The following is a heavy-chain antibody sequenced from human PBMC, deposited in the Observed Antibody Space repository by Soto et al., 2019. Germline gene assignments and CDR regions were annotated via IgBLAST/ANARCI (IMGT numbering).Heavy chain of an antibody. J-gene: IGHJ5*01. CDR1: GFTFSTSW. D-gene: IGHD2-8*01. V-gene: IGHV3-74*01. CDR3: ARDRMRGRFDS. CDR2: IDSDGSST. Sequence: EVQLVESGGGLVQPGGSLRLSCAASGFTFSTSWMHWVRQAPGKGLVWVSRIDSDGSSTTYADSVKGRFSISRDNAKSTLYLQMNSLRAEDTAVYFCARDRMRGRFDSWVQGTLVTVSS.